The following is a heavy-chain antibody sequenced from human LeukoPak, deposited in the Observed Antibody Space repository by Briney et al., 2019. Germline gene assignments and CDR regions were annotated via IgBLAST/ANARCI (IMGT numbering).Heavy chain of an antibody. D-gene: IGHD2-15*01. CDR1: GGSISSYY. J-gene: IGHJ6*03. V-gene: IGHV4-59*01. Sequence: SETLSLTCTVSGGSISSYYWSWIRQPPGKGLEWIGYIYYSGSTNYNPSLKSRVTISVDTSKNQFSLKLSSVTAADTAVYYCARRRYCSGGSCYPYYYYYMDVWGKGTTVTVSS. CDR3: ARRRYCSGGSCYPYYYYYMDV. CDR2: IYYSGST.